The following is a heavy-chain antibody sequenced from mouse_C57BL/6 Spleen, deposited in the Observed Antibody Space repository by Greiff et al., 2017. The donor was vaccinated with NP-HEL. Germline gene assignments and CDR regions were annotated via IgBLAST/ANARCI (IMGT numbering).Heavy chain of an antibody. CDR3: ARSGDYDDLYYFDY. Sequence: QVQLKQSGAELVKPGASVKMSCKASGYTFTSYWITWVKQRPGQGLEWIGDIYPGSGSTNYNEKFKSKATLTVDTSSSTAYMQLSSLTSEDSAVYYCARSGDYDDLYYFDYWGQGTTLTVSS. J-gene: IGHJ2*01. D-gene: IGHD2-4*01. CDR2: IYPGSGST. V-gene: IGHV1-55*01. CDR1: GYTFTSYW.